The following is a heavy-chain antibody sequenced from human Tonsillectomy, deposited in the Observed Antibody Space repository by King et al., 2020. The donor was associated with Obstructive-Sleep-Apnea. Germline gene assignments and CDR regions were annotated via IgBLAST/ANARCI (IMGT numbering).Heavy chain of an antibody. J-gene: IGHJ4*02. V-gene: IGHV3-15*01. CDR1: GFTFSNAW. CDR2: IKSKTDGGTT. Sequence: VQLVESGGGLVKPGGSLRLSCAASGFTFSNAWMSWVRQAPGKGLEWVGRIKSKTDGGTTDYAAPVKGRFTISSDDSKNTLYLQMNSLNTEDTAVYYCTTDRFGELLFDYWGQGTLVTVSS. CDR3: TTDRFGELLFDY. D-gene: IGHD3-10*01.